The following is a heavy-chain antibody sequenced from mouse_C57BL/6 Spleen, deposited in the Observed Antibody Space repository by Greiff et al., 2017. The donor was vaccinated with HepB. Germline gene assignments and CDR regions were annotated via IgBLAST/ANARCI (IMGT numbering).Heavy chain of an antibody. CDR3: ARPNWDGWFAY. J-gene: IGHJ3*01. Sequence: EVQRVESGGGLVQPGGSLSLSCAASGFTFADYYMSWVRQPPGKALEWLGFIRNKANGYTTEYSASVKGRFTISRDNSQSILYLQMNALRAEDSATYYCARPNWDGWFAYWGQGTLVTVSA. D-gene: IGHD4-1*01. CDR2: IRNKANGYTT. CDR1: GFTFADYY. V-gene: IGHV7-3*01.